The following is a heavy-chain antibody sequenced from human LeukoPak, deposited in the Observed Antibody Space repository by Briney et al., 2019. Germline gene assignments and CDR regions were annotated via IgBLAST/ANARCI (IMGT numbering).Heavy chain of an antibody. Sequence: GASVTVSCKASGYTFTSYYMHWVRQAPGQGLEWMGWINQNSGGTNYAQKFQGRVTMTRDTSISTAYMELSRLRSDDTAVYYCARDERRRYYDSSGYRHLDDYWGRGTLVTVSS. D-gene: IGHD3-22*01. CDR1: GYTFTSYY. V-gene: IGHV1-2*02. J-gene: IGHJ4*02. CDR2: INQNSGGT. CDR3: ARDERRRYYDSSGYRHLDDY.